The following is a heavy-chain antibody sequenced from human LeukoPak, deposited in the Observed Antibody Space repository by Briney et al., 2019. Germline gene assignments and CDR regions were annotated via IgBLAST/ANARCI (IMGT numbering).Heavy chain of an antibody. CDR3: ARGGSYYDSSGYYLLDY. D-gene: IGHD3-22*01. V-gene: IGHV4-59*12. CDR1: GGSISSYY. CDR2: IYYSGST. Sequence: KTSEALSLTCTVSGGSISSYYWSWIRQPPGKGLEWIGYIYYSGSTNYNPSLKSRVTISVDTSKNQFSLKLSSVTAADTAVYYCARGGSYYDSSGYYLLDYWGQGTLVTVSS. J-gene: IGHJ4*02.